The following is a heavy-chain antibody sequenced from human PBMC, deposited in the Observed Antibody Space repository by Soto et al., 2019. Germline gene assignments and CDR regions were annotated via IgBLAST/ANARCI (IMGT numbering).Heavy chain of an antibody. V-gene: IGHV3-30-3*01. D-gene: IGHD3-3*01. Sequence: GGLMRVRSGAAGVTSSRYAMHRVRQDKGKGMERVAVISYDRTNKYYADSVKGRFTISRDNSKNTLYLQMNSLRAEDTAVYYCARAPFYDFWSGYLNYYYVMAVWGHGTTVTVSS. CDR1: GVTSSRYA. J-gene: IGHJ6*02. CDR2: ISYDRTNK. CDR3: ARAPFYDFWSGYLNYYYVMAV.